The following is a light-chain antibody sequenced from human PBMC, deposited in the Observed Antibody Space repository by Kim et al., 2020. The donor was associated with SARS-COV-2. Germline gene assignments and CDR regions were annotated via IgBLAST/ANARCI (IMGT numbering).Light chain of an antibody. J-gene: IGLJ3*02. Sequence: SYELTQPPSVSVALGQTARITCGGNNIVSKNVHWYQQKPGQAPVLVMYRDTNRPSGIPERFSGSNSGNTATLTISRGEAGDEADYYCQVWDSRSWVFVGG. V-gene: IGLV3-9*01. CDR1: NIVSKN. CDR3: QVWDSRSWV. CDR2: RDT.